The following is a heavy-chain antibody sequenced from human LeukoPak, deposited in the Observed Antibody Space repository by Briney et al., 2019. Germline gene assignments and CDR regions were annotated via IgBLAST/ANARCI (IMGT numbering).Heavy chain of an antibody. CDR1: GGSISSCY. D-gene: IGHD3-10*01. Sequence: PSETLSLTCTVSGGSISSCYWSWIRQPPGKGLEWIGYIYYSGSTNYNPSLESRVTISVDTSKNQFSLKLSSVTAADTAVYYCARDRDYYGSGSYYVGWFDPWGQGTLVTVSS. CDR2: IYYSGST. V-gene: IGHV4-59*01. J-gene: IGHJ5*02. CDR3: ARDRDYYGSGSYYVGWFDP.